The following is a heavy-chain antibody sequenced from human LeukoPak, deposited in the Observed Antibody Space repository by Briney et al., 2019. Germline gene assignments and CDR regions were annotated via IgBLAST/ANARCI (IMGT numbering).Heavy chain of an antibody. Sequence: ASVKVSCKASGYTFTGYYMHWVRQAPGQGLEWMGWINPNSGDTNYAQKFQGRVTMTRDTSISTAYMELSRLRSDDTAVYYCATARYSSSGRADYWGQGTLVTVSS. J-gene: IGHJ4*02. V-gene: IGHV1-2*02. CDR3: ATARYSSSGRADY. CDR2: INPNSGDT. D-gene: IGHD6-6*01. CDR1: GYTFTGYY.